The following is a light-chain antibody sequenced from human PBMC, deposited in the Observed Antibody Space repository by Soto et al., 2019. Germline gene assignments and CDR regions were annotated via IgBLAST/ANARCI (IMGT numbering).Light chain of an antibody. CDR1: QSVSSN. CDR3: QQSYSTPPT. V-gene: IGKV3-15*01. CDR2: GAS. J-gene: IGKJ3*01. Sequence: EIVMTQSPATLSVSPGERATLSCRASQSVSSNLAWYQQNPGQAPRLLIYGASTRATGIPARFSGSGSGTEFTLTISSLQSEDFATYYCQQSYSTPPTFGPGTKVDIK.